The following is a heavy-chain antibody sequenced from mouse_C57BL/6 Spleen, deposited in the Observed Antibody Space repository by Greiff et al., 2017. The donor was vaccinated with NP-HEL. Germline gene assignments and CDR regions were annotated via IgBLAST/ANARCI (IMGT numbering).Heavy chain of an antibody. CDR3: ARCHIYDGYYGAMDY. D-gene: IGHD2-3*01. CDR1: GFTFSDYG. V-gene: IGHV5-17*01. J-gene: IGHJ4*01. CDR2: ISSGSSTI. Sequence: EVMLVESGGGLVKPGGSLKLSCAASGFTFSDYGMHWVRQAPEKGLEWVAYISSGSSTIYYADTVKGRFTISRDNAKNTLFLQMTSLRSEDTAMYYCARCHIYDGYYGAMDYWGQGTSVTVSS.